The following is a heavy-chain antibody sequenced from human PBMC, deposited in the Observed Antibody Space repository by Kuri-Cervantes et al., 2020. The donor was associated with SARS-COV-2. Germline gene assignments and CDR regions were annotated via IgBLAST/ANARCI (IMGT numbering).Heavy chain of an antibody. CDR1: GGSISSYY. J-gene: IGHJ3*02. Sequence: GSLRLSCTVSGGSISSYYWSWIRQPPGKGLEWIGYIYYSGSTNYNPSLKSRVTISVDTSKNQFSLKLSSVTAADTAVYYCARSPPRVVVDAFDIWGQGTMVTVSS. CDR3: ARSPPRVVVDAFDI. CDR2: IYYSGST. V-gene: IGHV4-59*01. D-gene: IGHD2-21*01.